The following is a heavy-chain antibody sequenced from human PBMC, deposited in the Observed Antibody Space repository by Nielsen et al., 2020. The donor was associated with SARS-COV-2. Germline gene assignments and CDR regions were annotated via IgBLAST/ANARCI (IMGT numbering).Heavy chain of an antibody. CDR2: IRSKAYGGTT. J-gene: IGHJ4*02. CDR3: TRDLGFLVAFDY. CDR1: GFTFGDYA. D-gene: IGHD3-3*01. V-gene: IGHV3-49*04. Sequence: GGSLRLSCTASGFTFGDYAMSWVCQAPGKGLEWVGFIRSKAYGGTTEYAASVKGRFTISRDDSKSIAYLQMNSLKTEDTAVYYCTRDLGFLVAFDYWGQGTLVTVSS.